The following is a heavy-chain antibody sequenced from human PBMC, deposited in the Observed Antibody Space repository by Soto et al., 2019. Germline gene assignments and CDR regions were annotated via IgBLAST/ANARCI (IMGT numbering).Heavy chain of an antibody. D-gene: IGHD3-9*01. CDR1: GGSFSGYY. J-gene: IGHJ4*02. V-gene: IGHV4-34*01. Sequence: SETLSLTCAVYGGSFSGYYWSWIRQPPGKGLEWIGEINHSGSTNYNPSLKSRVTISVDTSKNQFSLKLSSVTAADTAVYYCARVLRYFDWLSPPDYWGKGTLVTVSS. CDR2: INHSGST. CDR3: ARVLRYFDWLSPPDY.